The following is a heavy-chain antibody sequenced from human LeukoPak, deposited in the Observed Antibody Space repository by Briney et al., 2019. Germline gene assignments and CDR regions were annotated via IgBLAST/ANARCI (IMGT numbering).Heavy chain of an antibody. V-gene: IGHV4-34*01. Sequence: SETLSLTCAVYGGSFSGYYWSWIRQPPGKGLEWIGEINHSGSTNYNPSLQSRVTISIDKSKNQFSLRLSSVTAADTALYFCARYYYYYMDVWGKGTTVTVSS. J-gene: IGHJ6*03. CDR3: ARYYYYYMDV. CDR2: INHSGST. CDR1: GGSFSGYY.